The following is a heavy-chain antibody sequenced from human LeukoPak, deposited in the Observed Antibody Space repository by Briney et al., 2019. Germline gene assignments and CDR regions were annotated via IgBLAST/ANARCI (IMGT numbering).Heavy chain of an antibody. Sequence: GGSLRLSCAASGFTFSSYGMSWVRQAPGKGLEWVSAISGSGGSTYYADSVKGRFTISIDNSKNTLYLQMNSLTAEDTAVYYCARWDSLGSGVDCWGQGTLVTVSS. CDR2: ISGSGGST. CDR1: GFTFSSYG. CDR3: ARWDSLGSGVDC. V-gene: IGHV3-23*01. J-gene: IGHJ4*02. D-gene: IGHD3-10*01.